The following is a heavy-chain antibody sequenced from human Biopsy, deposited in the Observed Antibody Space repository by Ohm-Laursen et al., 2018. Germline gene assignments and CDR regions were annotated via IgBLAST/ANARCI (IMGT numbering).Heavy chain of an antibody. CDR3: AKRGVERGRPLAY. V-gene: IGHV1-69*13. Sequence: SVKVSCKSSGGTFSSFGISWGRQAPGQGLEWMGEINSMFGTTNYAQTFQGRVTITADESTSTAYMEVSSLRSEDTAVYYCAKRGVERGRPLAYWGQGTLVTVSS. CDR2: INSMFGTT. D-gene: IGHD1-1*01. CDR1: GGTFSSFG. J-gene: IGHJ4*02.